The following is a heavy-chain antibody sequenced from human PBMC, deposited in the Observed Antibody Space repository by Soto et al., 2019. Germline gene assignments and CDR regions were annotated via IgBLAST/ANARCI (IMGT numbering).Heavy chain of an antibody. CDR1: GYSFTSYS. D-gene: IGHD3-10*01. CDR2: IDVPNDNT. Sequence: QVQFVQSGAEVRKPGASVKVSCQASGYSFTSYSIHWVRQATGQRLEWMGYIDVPNDNTKSSQRLQDRLTLTMDTSAATVYMELSSLRSEDTAVYYCARSFNVAFNYWGQGTLVTVSS. J-gene: IGHJ4*02. CDR3: ARSFNVAFNY. V-gene: IGHV1-3*01.